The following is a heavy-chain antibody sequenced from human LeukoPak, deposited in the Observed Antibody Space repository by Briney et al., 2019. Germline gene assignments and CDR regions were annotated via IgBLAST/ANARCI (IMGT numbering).Heavy chain of an antibody. D-gene: IGHD3-10*01. CDR1: GFTFSSYA. Sequence: GGSLRLSCAASGFTFSSYAMSWVRQAPGKGLEWVSAISSSSLSYIYYADSVKGRFTISRDNAKNSLYLQMNSLRAEDTAVYYCARDGRDPLRYYYGSGSYYGPPDYWGQGTLVTVSS. J-gene: IGHJ4*02. CDR3: ARDGRDPLRYYYGSGSYYGPPDY. V-gene: IGHV3-21*01. CDR2: ISSSSLSYI.